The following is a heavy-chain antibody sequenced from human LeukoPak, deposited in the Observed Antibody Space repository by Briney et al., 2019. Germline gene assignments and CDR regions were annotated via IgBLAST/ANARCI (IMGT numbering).Heavy chain of an antibody. Sequence: PSETLSFTCTVSGGSSSSGGYYWSWIRQHPGKGLEWIGYNYYSGCTYYNPSLKSRVTISVNTSNNQFSLKLSSVTAADTAVYYCARVAAPPGYFDLWGRGTLVTVSS. CDR1: GGSSSSGGYY. D-gene: IGHD6-13*01. CDR2: NYYSGCT. V-gene: IGHV4-31*03. CDR3: ARVAAPPGYFDL. J-gene: IGHJ2*01.